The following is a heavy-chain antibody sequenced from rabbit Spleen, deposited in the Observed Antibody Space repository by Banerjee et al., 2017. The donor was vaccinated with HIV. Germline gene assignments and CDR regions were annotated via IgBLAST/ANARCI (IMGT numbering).Heavy chain of an antibody. V-gene: IGHV1S7*01. J-gene: IGHJ4*01. CDR3: ARGSATMTLVITGYYLSL. CDR2: IDPIFGST. CDR1: GFTLSNYY. Sequence: QLEESGGDLVKPEGSLTLTCTASGFTLSNYYMSWVRQAPGKGLEWIGYIDPIFGSTYYASWVNGRFTISSHNAQNTLYLQLNSLTVADTATYFCARGSATMTLVITGYYLSLWGPGTLVTVS. D-gene: IGHD2-1*01.